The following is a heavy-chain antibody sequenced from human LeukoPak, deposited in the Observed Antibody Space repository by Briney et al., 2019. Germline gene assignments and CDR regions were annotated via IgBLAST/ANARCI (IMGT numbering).Heavy chain of an antibody. CDR3: ARVVYYGSGSPIDY. D-gene: IGHD3-10*01. Sequence: GGSLRLSCAASGFTFSDYYMSWIRQAPGKGLEWVSYISSSSSYTNYADSVKGRFTISRDNAKNSPYLQMNSLRAEDTAVYYCARVVYYGSGSPIDYWGQGTLVTVSS. V-gene: IGHV3-11*06. CDR2: ISSSSSYT. J-gene: IGHJ4*02. CDR1: GFTFSDYY.